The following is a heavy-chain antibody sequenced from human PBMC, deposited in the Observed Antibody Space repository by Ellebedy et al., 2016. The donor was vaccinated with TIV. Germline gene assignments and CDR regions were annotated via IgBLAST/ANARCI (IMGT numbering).Heavy chain of an antibody. V-gene: IGHV4-31*03. CDR3: ARDFHDYGIDAFDI. Sequence: SETLSLTCTVSGDSISSGGYYWGWIRQHPGKGLEYIGYIYYSGRTDYNPSLKCRVTISVDTSKNQFSLKLSSVTAADTAVYYCARDFHDYGIDAFDIWGQGTMVTVSS. CDR1: GDSISSGGYY. D-gene: IGHD4-17*01. CDR2: IYYSGRT. J-gene: IGHJ3*02.